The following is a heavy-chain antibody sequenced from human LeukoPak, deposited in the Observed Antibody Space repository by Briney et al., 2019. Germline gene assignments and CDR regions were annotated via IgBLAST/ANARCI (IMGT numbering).Heavy chain of an antibody. CDR2: IYTSGST. J-gene: IGHJ3*02. D-gene: IGHD2-2*01. Sequence: SETLSLTCTVSGGSISSYYWSWIRQPAGKGLEWIGRIYTSGSTNYNPSLKSRVTMSVDTSKNQFSLKLSSVTAADTAVYYCARVGVYCSSTSCRDAFDIWGQGTMVTVSS. V-gene: IGHV4-4*07. CDR1: GGSISSYY. CDR3: ARVGVYCSSTSCRDAFDI.